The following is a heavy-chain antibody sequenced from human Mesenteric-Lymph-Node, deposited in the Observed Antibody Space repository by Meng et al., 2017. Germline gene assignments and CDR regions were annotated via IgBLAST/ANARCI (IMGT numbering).Heavy chain of an antibody. D-gene: IGHD3-22*01. V-gene: IGHV1-69*05. J-gene: IGHJ1*01. Sequence: SVKVSCKASGGTFSSYAISWVRQAPGQGLEWMGGIIPIFGAANYAQKFQGRVTITTDESTSTAYMELSSLRSEDTAVYYCARASHPYYYDSSGYGYFQHWGQGTLVTVSS. CDR2: IIPIFGAA. CDR3: ARASHPYYYDSSGYGYFQH. CDR1: GGTFSSYA.